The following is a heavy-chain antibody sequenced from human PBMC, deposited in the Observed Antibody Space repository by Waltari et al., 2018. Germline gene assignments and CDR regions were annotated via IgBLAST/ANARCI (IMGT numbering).Heavy chain of an antibody. D-gene: IGHD5-18*01. CDR1: GFTFSSSW. V-gene: IGHV3-74*01. CDR2: IKNDGTNT. CDR3: AREANSYAYFQH. Sequence: EVQLVESGGGLVQPGGSLRLSCAASGFTFSSSWMHWVRQAPGKGLVWVSHIKNDGTNTNYSDAVKGRFTISRDNAKNALYLQMSSLRVEDTAVYFCAREANSYAYFQHWGQGTLVTVSS. J-gene: IGHJ1*01.